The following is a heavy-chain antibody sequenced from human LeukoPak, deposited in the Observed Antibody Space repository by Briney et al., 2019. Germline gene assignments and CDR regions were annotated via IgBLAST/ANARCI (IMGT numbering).Heavy chain of an antibody. D-gene: IGHD3-10*01. J-gene: IGHJ5*02. CDR1: DDCIKSRAYY. CDR3: ARSYGTGGFWFDP. Sequence: PSETLSLTCAVSDDCIKSRAYYWAWIRQPPGKGLEWIGSIYYSGSTHYNPSLKSRVTISIDTSKNQFSLKLSSVTAADTAVYYCARSYGTGGFWFDPWGQQTLLTVSS. CDR2: IYYSGST. V-gene: IGHV4-39*07.